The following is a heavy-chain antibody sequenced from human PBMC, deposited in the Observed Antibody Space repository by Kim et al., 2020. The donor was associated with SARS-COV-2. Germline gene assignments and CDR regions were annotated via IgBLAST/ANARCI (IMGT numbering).Heavy chain of an antibody. J-gene: IGHJ4*02. Sequence: NPSRKSGVPISVDTSKTQFSLKLSSVTAADTAVYYCARSRGYSSRNFIDYWGQGTLVTVSS. V-gene: IGHV4-34*01. CDR3: ARSRGYSSRNFIDY. D-gene: IGHD6-13*01.